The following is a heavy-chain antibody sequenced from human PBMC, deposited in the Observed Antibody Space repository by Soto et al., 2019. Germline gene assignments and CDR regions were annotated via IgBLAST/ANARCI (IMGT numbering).Heavy chain of an antibody. V-gene: IGHV3-23*01. CDR1: GFTFSSYA. CDR3: AKDQGRVRGVY. J-gene: IGHJ4*02. CDR2: ISGSGGST. Sequence: GGSLRLSCAASGFTFSSYAMSWVRQAPGQGLEWVSVISGSGGSTYYADSVKGRFTISRDNSKNTLYLQMNSRRAEDTSVYSCAKDQGRVRGVYWGQGTLVTVSS. D-gene: IGHD3-10*01.